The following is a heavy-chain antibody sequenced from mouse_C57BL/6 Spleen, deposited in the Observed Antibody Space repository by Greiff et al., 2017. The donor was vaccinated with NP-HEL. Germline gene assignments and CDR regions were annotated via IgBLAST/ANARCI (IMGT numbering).Heavy chain of an antibody. D-gene: IGHD2-4*01. V-gene: IGHV1-55*01. CDR2: IYPGSGST. Sequence: VQLQQPGAELVKPGASVKMSCKASGYTFTSYWITWVKQRPGQGLEWIGDIYPGSGSTNYNEKFKSKATLTVDTSSSTAYMQLSSLTSEDSAVYYCARGNYDYDVRPMDYWGQGTSVTVSS. J-gene: IGHJ4*01. CDR1: GYTFTSYW. CDR3: ARGNYDYDVRPMDY.